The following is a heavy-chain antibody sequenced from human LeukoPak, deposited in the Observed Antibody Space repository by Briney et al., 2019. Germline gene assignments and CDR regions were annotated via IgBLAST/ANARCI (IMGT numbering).Heavy chain of an antibody. J-gene: IGHJ4*02. CDR3: AREGTVTTPYFDY. Sequence: ASVKVSCKASGYTFTGYYMHWVRQAPGQGLEWMGWINPNSGGTNYAQKFQGWVTMTRDTSISTAYMELSRLRSDDTAVYYCAREGTVTTPYFDYWGQGTLVTVSS. CDR2: INPNSGGT. CDR1: GYTFTGYY. D-gene: IGHD4-17*01. V-gene: IGHV1-2*04.